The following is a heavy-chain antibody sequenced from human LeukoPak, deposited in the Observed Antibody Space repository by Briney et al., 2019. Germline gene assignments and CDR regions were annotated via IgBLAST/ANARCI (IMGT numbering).Heavy chain of an antibody. CDR1: GGSISSYY. CDR3: ARDRWAAAGYYYYYMDV. V-gene: IGHV4-59*01. CDR2: IFYSGST. J-gene: IGHJ6*03. Sequence: SETLSLTCTVSGGSISSYYWSWIRQPPGKGLEWIGLIFYSGSTNYNPSIKSRVTISVDTSKNQFSLKLSSVTAADTAVYYCARDRWAAAGYYYYYMDVWGKGTTVTVSS. D-gene: IGHD6-13*01.